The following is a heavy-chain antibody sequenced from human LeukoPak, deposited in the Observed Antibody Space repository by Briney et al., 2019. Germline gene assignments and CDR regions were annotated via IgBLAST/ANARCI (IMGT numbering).Heavy chain of an antibody. CDR2: IWYDGSNK. D-gene: IGHD2-2*01. CDR3: ARDYCSSISCMDY. CDR1: GFTFSSYA. Sequence: GGSLRLSCAASGFTFSSYAMHWVRQAPGKGLESVAVIWYDGSNKYYADSVKGRFTISRDNSKNTLYLQMNSLRAEDTAVYYCARDYCSSISCMDYWGQGTLVTVSS. J-gene: IGHJ4*02. V-gene: IGHV3-33*08.